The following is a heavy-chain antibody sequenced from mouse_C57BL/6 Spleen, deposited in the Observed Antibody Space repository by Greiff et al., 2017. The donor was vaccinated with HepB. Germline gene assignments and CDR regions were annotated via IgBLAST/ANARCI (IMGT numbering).Heavy chain of an antibody. Sequence: QVYLQQPGPELVKPGASVKISCKASGYALSSSWMNWVKQRPGKGPEWVGRIYPGDGDTNYNGKFKGKATLTADKSSSTAYMQLSSLTSEDSAVYFCAIWDYWGQGTTLTVSS. CDR3: AIWDY. D-gene: IGHD1-1*02. CDR1: GYALSSSW. J-gene: IGHJ2*01. V-gene: IGHV1-82*01. CDR2: IYPGDGDT.